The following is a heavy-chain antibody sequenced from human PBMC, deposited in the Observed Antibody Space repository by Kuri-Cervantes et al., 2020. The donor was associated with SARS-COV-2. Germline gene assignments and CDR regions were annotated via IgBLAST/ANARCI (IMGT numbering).Heavy chain of an antibody. D-gene: IGHD3-22*01. CDR1: GGSISSSSYY. CDR3: ARDYPPDYYDSSGYDAFDI. Sequence: GSLRLSCTVSGGSISSSSYYWGWIRQPPGKGLEWIGSIYYSGSTNYNPSLKSRVTMSVDTSKNQFSLKLSPVTAADTAVYYCARDYPPDYYDSSGYDAFDIWGQGTTVTVSS. V-gene: IGHV4-39*07. CDR2: IYYSGST. J-gene: IGHJ3*02.